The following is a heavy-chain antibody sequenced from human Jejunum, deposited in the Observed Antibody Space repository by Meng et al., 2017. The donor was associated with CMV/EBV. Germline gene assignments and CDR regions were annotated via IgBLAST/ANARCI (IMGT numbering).Heavy chain of an antibody. Sequence: TVACGSISNVLYYWGWIRQPPGKGLEWIGSIYYTGGTHYSPSLKSRVTISLDTSKNHLSLMLSSVTAADTAVYYCARLFGYSYGAIDYWGQGTLVTVSS. J-gene: IGHJ4*02. CDR2: IYYTGGT. CDR3: ARLFGYSYGAIDY. CDR1: CGSISNVLYY. D-gene: IGHD5-18*01. V-gene: IGHV4-39*02.